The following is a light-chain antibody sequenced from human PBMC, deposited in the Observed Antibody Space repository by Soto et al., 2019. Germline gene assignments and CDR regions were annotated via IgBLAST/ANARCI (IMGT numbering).Light chain of an antibody. V-gene: IGLV2-14*01. CDR1: SSDVGAYKY. Sequence: QSVLTQPASVSGSPGQSITISCTGTSSDVGAYKYVSWYQQHPGKAPKVMIYEVSNRPSGVSNRFSGSKSGNTASLTISGLQAEDEADYFCSSYSSSSTLFVFGPGPKVPV. J-gene: IGLJ1*01. CDR2: EVS. CDR3: SSYSSSSTLFV.